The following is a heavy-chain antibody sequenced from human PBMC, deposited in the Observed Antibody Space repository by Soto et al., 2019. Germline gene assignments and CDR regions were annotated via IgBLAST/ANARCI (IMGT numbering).Heavy chain of an antibody. J-gene: IGHJ4*02. CDR1: GFTFSWSG. Sequence: QVQLVESGGGVVQPGRSLRLSCAASGFTFSWSGMHWVRQAPGKGLEWVAVISYDGSNKYYLDSVKGRFTISRDNSNNTMYLQMNSLRAEDTAVYYCATDLSGGWTLDYWGQGSLVTVSS. CDR3: ATDLSGGWTLDY. CDR2: ISYDGSNK. D-gene: IGHD6-19*01. V-gene: IGHV3-30*03.